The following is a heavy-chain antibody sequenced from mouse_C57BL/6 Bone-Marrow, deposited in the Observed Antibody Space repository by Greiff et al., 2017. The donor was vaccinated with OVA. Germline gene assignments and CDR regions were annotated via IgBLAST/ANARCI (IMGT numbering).Heavy chain of an antibody. Sequence: VQLQQSGAELARPGASVKLSCKASGYTFTSYGISWVKQRTGQGLEWIGEIYPRSGNTYYNEKFKGKATLTADKSSSTAYMELRSLTSEDSAVYFCAINGYSPWFAYWGQGTLVTVSA. CDR3: AINGYSPWFAY. CDR2: IYPRSGNT. V-gene: IGHV1-81*01. J-gene: IGHJ3*01. D-gene: IGHD2-3*01. CDR1: GYTFTSYG.